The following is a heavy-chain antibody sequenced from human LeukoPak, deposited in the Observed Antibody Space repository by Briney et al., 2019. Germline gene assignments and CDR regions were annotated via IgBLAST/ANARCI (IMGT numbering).Heavy chain of an antibody. CDR1: GYTFNSYG. J-gene: IGHJ3*02. D-gene: IGHD4-23*01. V-gene: IGHV1-18*01. CDR3: ARGVGGNHDAFDI. Sequence: GASVKVSCKASGYTFNSYGISWVRQAPGQGLEWMGWISAYNGHTNYAQKLLGRVTMTTDTSTSTAYMELRSLRSDDTAVCYCARGVGGNHDAFDIWGQGTMVTVSS. CDR2: ISAYNGHT.